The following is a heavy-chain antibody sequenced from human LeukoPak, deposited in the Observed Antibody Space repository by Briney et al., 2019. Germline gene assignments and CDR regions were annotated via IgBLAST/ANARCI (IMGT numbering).Heavy chain of an antibody. D-gene: IGHD3-16*01. Sequence: SDTLSHTCIFSGEAISSTSYYWAWIRSPPLKGLDWIGYIYTSGSTNYNPSLKSRVTISVDTSKNQFSLKLSSVTAADTAVYYCARVYDYDNDAFDIWGQGTMVTVSS. CDR3: ARVYDYDNDAFDI. V-gene: IGHV4-61*05. CDR2: IYTSGST. CDR1: GEAISSTSYY. J-gene: IGHJ3*02.